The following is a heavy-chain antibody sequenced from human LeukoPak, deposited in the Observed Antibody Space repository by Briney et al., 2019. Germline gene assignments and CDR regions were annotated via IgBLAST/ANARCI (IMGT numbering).Heavy chain of an antibody. D-gene: IGHD5-12*01. V-gene: IGHV1-8*01. Sequence: ASVKVSCKASGYTFTSYDINWVRQATGLGLEWMGWINPNSGNTGYAPKFQGRVTMTRNTSISTAYMELSSLRSEDTAVYYCARGRDSGYDGVGYWGQGTLVTVSA. J-gene: IGHJ4*02. CDR1: GYTFTSYD. CDR3: ARGRDSGYDGVGY. CDR2: INPNSGNT.